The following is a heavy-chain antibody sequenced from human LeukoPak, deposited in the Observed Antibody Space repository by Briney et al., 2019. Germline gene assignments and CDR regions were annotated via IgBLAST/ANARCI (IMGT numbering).Heavy chain of an antibody. J-gene: IGHJ4*02. Sequence: ASVKVSCKVSGYTLTEIPMHWVRQAPGKGLEWMGGFDPEDGETIYAQKFQGRVTMTEDTSTDTAYMELSSLRSEDTAVYYCATYIRQQLVLGYWGQGTLVTVSS. CDR3: ATYIRQQLVLGY. D-gene: IGHD6-13*01. CDR1: GYTLTEIP. CDR2: FDPEDGET. V-gene: IGHV1-24*01.